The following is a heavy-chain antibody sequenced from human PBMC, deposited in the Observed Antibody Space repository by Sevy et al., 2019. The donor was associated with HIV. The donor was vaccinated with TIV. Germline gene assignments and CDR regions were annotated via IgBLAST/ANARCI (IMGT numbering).Heavy chain of an antibody. V-gene: IGHV3-48*01. Sequence: GGSLRLSCAASGFTFSSYSMNWVRQAPGKGLEWVSYISSSSSTIYYADSVKGRFTISRDNAKNSLYLQMNSLRAEDTAVYYCARDLDSSSCSALDIWAKGQWSPSPQ. CDR2: ISSSSSTI. J-gene: IGHJ3*02. CDR3: ARDLDSSSCSALDI. D-gene: IGHD6-13*01. CDR1: GFTFSSYS.